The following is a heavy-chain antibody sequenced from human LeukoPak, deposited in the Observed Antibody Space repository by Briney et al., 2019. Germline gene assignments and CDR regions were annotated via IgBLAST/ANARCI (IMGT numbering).Heavy chain of an antibody. V-gene: IGHV3-48*01. D-gene: IGHD3-3*01. CDR2: ISSTSNTL. CDR1: GFTFSTYS. J-gene: IGHJ4*02. Sequence: GGSLRLSCAASGFTFSTYSMNWVRQAPGKGLEWVSYISSTSNTLYYADSGKVRFTMSRDNAKNVLYMQMNSLRAENTAVYYYARGLDFWCGSYDYWGQGTLVTVSS. CDR3: ARGLDFWCGSYDY.